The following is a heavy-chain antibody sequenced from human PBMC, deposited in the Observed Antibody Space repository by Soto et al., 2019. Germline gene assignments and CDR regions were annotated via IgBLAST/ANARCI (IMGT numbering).Heavy chain of an antibody. CDR3: AKAAASYYFDY. Sequence: PGGSLRLSWLASGCTFSSYAMSWVRQAPGKGLEWVSAISGSGGSTYYEDSVKGRFTISRDNSKNTLYLQMNSLRAEDTAVYYCAKAAASYYFDYWCKGPLVTVSS. J-gene: IGHJ4*02. D-gene: IGHD6-13*01. CDR2: ISGSGGST. CDR1: GCTFSSYA. V-gene: IGHV3-23*01.